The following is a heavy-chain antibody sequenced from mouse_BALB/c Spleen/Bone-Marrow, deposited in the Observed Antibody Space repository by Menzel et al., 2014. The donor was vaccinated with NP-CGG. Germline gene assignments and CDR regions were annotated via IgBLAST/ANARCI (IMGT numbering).Heavy chain of an antibody. CDR1: GYTFTSYW. J-gene: IGHJ4*01. CDR3: TRRGTGNAMDY. CDR2: IYPSDSYT. V-gene: IGHV1-69*02. Sequence: VQLQESGAELVRPGASVKLSCKASGYTFTSYWINWVKQRPGQGLEWIGNIYPSDSYTNYNQKFKDKATLTVDKSSSTAYMQLSSPTSDDSAVYYCTRRGTGNAMDYWGQGTSVTVSS. D-gene: IGHD3-3*01.